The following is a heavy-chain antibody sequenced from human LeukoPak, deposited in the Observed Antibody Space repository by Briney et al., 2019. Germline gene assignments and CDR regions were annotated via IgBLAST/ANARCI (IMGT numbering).Heavy chain of an antibody. CDR1: GGSFSGYY. CDR2: IKYSVST. J-gene: IGHJ5*02. D-gene: IGHD2-15*01. V-gene: IGHV4-34*01. CDR3: ARWWGFDH. Sequence: KPAETLCLTCAVYGGSFSGYYWRWLRQPPGKGLEWVGEIKYSVSTNYNPSLERRVSISLDTSRNQFSLKLSSVTAADTAVYYCARWWGFDHWGQGTLVTVSS.